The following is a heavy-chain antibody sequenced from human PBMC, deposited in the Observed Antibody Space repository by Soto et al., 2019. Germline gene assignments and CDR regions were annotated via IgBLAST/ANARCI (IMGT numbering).Heavy chain of an antibody. CDR1: GFSLSTGGRT. J-gene: IGHJ4*02. Sequence: QITLKESGPTLVKPTQPLTLTCTVSGFSLSTGGRTVGWIRQPPGKAPEWLALSLQYSPSLQSRLTFTKDTSKNQVFLTMTNMDPVDTATYYCTLRQDTSRGPIYWGQGILVTVSS. V-gene: IGHV2-5*01. CDR3: TLRQDTSRGPIY. D-gene: IGHD2-2*01. CDR2: SL.